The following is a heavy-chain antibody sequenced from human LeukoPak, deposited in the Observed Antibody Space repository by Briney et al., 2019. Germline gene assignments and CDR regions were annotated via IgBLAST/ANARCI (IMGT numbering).Heavy chain of an antibody. Sequence: GSLRLSCEASGFTFSTHRMHWVRQVPGKGLVWISRISNDVISTISTSYADSVKGRFTISRDNAKNTLYLQMNSLIAEDTAVYYCARAVAGTRNAFDLWGQGTMVTVSS. CDR1: GFTFSTHR. J-gene: IGHJ3*01. V-gene: IGHV3-74*01. CDR3: ARAVAGTRNAFDL. CDR2: ISNDVIST. D-gene: IGHD6-19*01.